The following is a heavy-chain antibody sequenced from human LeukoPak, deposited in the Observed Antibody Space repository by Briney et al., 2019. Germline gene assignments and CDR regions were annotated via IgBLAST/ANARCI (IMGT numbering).Heavy chain of an antibody. CDR1: GYTFTIYD. CDR2: MNPNSGNT. V-gene: IGHV1-8*01. Sequence: ASVTVSCTASGYTFTIYDINWVRQAPGPGLEWMGWMNPNSGNTGYAQKFQGRVTMTRNTSISTAYMELSSLRSEDTAVYYCARTGGYDHFDYWGQGTLGTVSS. D-gene: IGHD5-12*01. J-gene: IGHJ4*02. CDR3: ARTGGYDHFDY.